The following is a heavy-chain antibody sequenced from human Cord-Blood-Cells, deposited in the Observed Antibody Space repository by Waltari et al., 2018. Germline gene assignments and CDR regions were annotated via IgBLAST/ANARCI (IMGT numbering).Heavy chain of an antibody. J-gene: IGHJ4*02. D-gene: IGHD6-13*01. CDR2: INHSGST. CDR1: AGSFSGYY. Sequence: QVQLQQWGAGLLKPSETLSLTCAVYAGSFSGYYWSWIRQPPGKGLEWIGEINHSGSTNYNPSLKSRVTISVDTSKNQFSLKLSSVTAADTAVYYCARGSSSFDYWGQGTLVTVSS. CDR3: ARGSSSFDY. V-gene: IGHV4-34*01.